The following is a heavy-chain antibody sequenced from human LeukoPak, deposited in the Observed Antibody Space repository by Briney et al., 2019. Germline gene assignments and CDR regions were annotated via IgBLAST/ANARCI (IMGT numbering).Heavy chain of an antibody. CDR3: ARDRGYYYDSSGPLDY. V-gene: IGHV3-30-3*01. Sequence: PGRSLRLSCAASGFTFSCYAMHWVRQAPGKGPEWVAVISYDGSNKYYADSVKGRFTISRDNSKNTLYLQMNSLRAEDTAVYYCARDRGYYYDSSGPLDYWGQGNLVTVSS. CDR2: ISYDGSNK. D-gene: IGHD3-22*01. CDR1: GFTFSCYA. J-gene: IGHJ4*02.